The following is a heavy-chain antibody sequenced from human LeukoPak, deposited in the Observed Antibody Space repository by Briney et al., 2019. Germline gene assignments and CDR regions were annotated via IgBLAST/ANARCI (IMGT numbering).Heavy chain of an antibody. V-gene: IGHV3-23*01. CDR1: GFTFRSYA. D-gene: IGHD4-17*01. J-gene: IGHJ4*02. Sequence: PGSSLTLSCPASGFTFRSYAMNWLRQAPAKELEWVSAINGRGGSKYYADSVKGRLTIPRDNSRTTLYLQMNSWRAEDTVVYYCAKDIMISDYGDYSGDYWGQGTLVTVSS. CDR3: AKDIMISDYGDYSGDY. CDR2: INGRGGSK.